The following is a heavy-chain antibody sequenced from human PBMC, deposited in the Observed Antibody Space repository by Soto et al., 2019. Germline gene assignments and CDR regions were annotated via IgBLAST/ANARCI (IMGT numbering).Heavy chain of an antibody. V-gene: IGHV1-18*01. J-gene: IGHJ4*02. CDR2: ISGYNANT. Sequence: QVHLVQSGAEVKRHGASVKVSCTASGYTFTNYGIIWVRQAPGQGREWRGWISGYNANTKYAEKLQGRVTLTTDTATGTVYREVRCLTSDDTAGYYCAIAPRDGVDWGQAPLVTVFS. CDR3: AIAPRDGVD. CDR1: GYTFTNYG.